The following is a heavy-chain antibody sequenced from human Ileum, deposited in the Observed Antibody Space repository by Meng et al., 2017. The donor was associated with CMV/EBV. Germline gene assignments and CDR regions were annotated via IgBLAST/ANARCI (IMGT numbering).Heavy chain of an antibody. CDR1: GFIFSNYP. Sequence: CLTAGFIFSNYPIHWLRQAPGKGLEWVAVMSFDGSNEYYADSVKGRFSISRDNSKNTLYLQMNSLKPEDTAVYHCARAVVTTSTWFDPWGQGTLVTVSS. CDR3: ARAVVTTSTWFDP. D-gene: IGHD4-23*01. J-gene: IGHJ5*02. CDR2: MSFDGSNE. V-gene: IGHV3-30-3*01.